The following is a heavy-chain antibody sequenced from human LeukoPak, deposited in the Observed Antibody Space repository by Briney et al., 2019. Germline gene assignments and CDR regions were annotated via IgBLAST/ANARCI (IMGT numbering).Heavy chain of an antibody. CDR2: FDPEDGET. J-gene: IGHJ4*02. CDR1: GYTLTELS. V-gene: IGHV1-24*01. D-gene: IGHD4-17*01. Sequence: GASVKVSCKVSGYTLTELSMHWVRQAPGKGLEWMGGFDPEDGETIYAQKFQGRVTMTEDTSTDTAYMELSSLRSEDTAVYYCATAKFVGDYVDYWGQGTLVTVSS. CDR3: ATAKFVGDYVDY.